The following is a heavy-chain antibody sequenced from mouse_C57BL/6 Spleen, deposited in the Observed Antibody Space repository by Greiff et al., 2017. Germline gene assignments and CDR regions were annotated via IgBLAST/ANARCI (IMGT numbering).Heavy chain of an antibody. CDR2: INPSSGYT. V-gene: IGHV1-7*01. D-gene: IGHD1-1*01. Sequence: VQLQQSGAELAKPGASVKLSCKASGYTFTSYWMHWVKQRPGQGLEWIGYINPSSGYTKYNQKFKDEATLTADKSSSTAYMQLSSLTYEDSAVYYGARGYYGSSYDYAMDYWGQGTSVTVSS. J-gene: IGHJ4*01. CDR1: GYTFTSYW. CDR3: ARGYYGSSYDYAMDY.